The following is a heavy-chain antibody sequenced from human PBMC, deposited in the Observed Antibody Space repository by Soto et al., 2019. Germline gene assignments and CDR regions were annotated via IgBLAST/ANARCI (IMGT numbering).Heavy chain of an antibody. CDR1: GFTFSSYW. V-gene: IGHV3-7*01. D-gene: IGHD3-9*01. CDR3: ARVDSRIPGDP. J-gene: IGHJ5*02. Sequence: EVQLVESGGDLVQPGGSLKLSCAASGFTFSSYWMTWVRQAPGKGLEWVANIKQDGNEKYYVDSVKGRFTISRDNAKNSLFLQMNSLRAEDTAIYYCARVDSRIPGDPWGQGTLVTVSS. CDR2: IKQDGNEK.